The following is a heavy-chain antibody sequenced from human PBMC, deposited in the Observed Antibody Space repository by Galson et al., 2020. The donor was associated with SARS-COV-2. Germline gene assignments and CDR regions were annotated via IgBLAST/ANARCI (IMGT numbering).Heavy chain of an antibody. J-gene: IGHJ2*01. V-gene: IGHV2-70*11. CDR3: VRMTAQGGEGIWYFDL. CDR1: GLQLNTGGVC. Sequence: SGPTLVKPTQTITLTCAFSGLQLNTGGVCVSWIRQPPGKALEWLARIDWDNDKYYNPSLQPRLTISKDTSKNQVVLTMTNMDPVDTATYYCVRMTAQGGEGIWYFDLWGRGTLVTVSS. CDR2: IDWDNDK. D-gene: IGHD3-16*01.